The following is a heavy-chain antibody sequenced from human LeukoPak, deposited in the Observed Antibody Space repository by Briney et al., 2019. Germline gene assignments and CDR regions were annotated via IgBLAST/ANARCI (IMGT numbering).Heavy chain of an antibody. D-gene: IGHD2-2*01. CDR2: IYYSGST. CDR1: GGSISSYY. Sequence: SETLSLTCTVSGGSISSYYWSWIRPPPGKGLEWIGYIYYSGSTNYNPSLKSRVTISVDTSKNQFSLKLSSVTAADTAVYYCARGASGYCSSTSCLDFDYWGQGTLVTVSS. V-gene: IGHV4-59*01. CDR3: ARGASGYCSSTSCLDFDY. J-gene: IGHJ4*02.